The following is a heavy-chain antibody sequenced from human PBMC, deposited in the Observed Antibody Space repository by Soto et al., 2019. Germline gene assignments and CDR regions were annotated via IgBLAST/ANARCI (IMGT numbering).Heavy chain of an antibody. D-gene: IGHD3-22*01. J-gene: IGHJ5*02. CDR2: IYYSGTT. CDR1: GGSISSGDYY. V-gene: IGHV4-30-4*01. CDR3: AREPYNYDSSGYYDH. Sequence: SETLSLTCTVSGGSISSGDYYWSWIRQPPGKGLEWIGYIYYSGTTYYNPSLKSRVTISLDTSKNQFSLKLTSVTAADTAVYYCAREPYNYDSSGYYDHWGQGXLVTVSS.